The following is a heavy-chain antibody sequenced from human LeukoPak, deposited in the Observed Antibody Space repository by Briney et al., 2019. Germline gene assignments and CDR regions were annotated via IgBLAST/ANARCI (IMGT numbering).Heavy chain of an antibody. V-gene: IGHV3-53*01. D-gene: IGHD3-10*01. Sequence: PGGSLRLSCAASGFTVISNYMSWVRQAPGKELEWVSVIYSGGSTYYADSVKGRFTISRDNSKNTLYLQMNSLRAEDTAVYYCAREGGSMVRGVMAYWGQGTLVTVSS. CDR2: IYSGGST. CDR1: GFTVISNY. J-gene: IGHJ4*02. CDR3: AREGGSMVRGVMAY.